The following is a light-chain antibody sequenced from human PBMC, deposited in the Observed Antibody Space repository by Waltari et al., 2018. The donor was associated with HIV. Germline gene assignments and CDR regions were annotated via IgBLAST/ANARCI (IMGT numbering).Light chain of an antibody. CDR1: QSVRSN. CDR2: DAS. Sequence: EIVMTQSPATLSVSPGERATLSCRASQSVRSNLAWYQQKPGQAPRLLIYDASTRATGPPASFSGSGSGTEFTLTISSLQSEDFAVYYCQQYNNWWSFGQGTKVEIK. V-gene: IGKV3-15*01. CDR3: QQYNNWWS. J-gene: IGKJ1*01.